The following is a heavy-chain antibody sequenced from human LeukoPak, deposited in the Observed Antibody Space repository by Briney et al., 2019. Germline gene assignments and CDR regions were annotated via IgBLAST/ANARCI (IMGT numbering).Heavy chain of an antibody. V-gene: IGHV3-23*01. D-gene: IGHD3-10*01. CDR2: ISGSGGGT. CDR3: AKDLRFGDSPGNRFDY. Sequence: PGGSLRLSCAASGFTFTGYAMTWVRQAPRKGLEWVSAISGSGGGTYYADSVKGRFTISRDNSKNTLYLQMNSQRAEDTAVYYCAKDLRFGDSPGNRFDYWGQGTLVTVSS. CDR1: GFTFTGYA. J-gene: IGHJ4*02.